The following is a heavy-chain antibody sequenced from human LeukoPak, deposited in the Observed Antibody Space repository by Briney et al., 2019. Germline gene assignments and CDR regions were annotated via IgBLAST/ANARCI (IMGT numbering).Heavy chain of an antibody. CDR2: IIPIFGTA. V-gene: IGHV1-69*13. CDR1: GGTFSSYA. CDR3: ARVDLYYYGMDV. Sequence: ASVKVSCKASGGTFSSYAISWVRQAPGQGLEWMGGIIPIFGTANYAQKFQGRVTITADESTSTAYMELSSLRSDDTAVYYCARVDLYYYGMDVWGQGTTVTVSS. J-gene: IGHJ6*02. D-gene: IGHD3-9*01.